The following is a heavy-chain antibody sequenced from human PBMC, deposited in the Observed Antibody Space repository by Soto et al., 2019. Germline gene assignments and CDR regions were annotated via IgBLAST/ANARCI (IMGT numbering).Heavy chain of an antibody. CDR3: AKDRAGGTFYNPLGF. V-gene: IGHV3-30*18. CDR1: GFNFDNYG. CDR2: ITYDGSNK. D-gene: IGHD1-7*01. J-gene: IGHJ4*02. Sequence: PGGSLRLSCQASGFNFDNYGMHWVRQAPGKGLEWVAVITYDGSNKYYADSVKGRFTISRDNSKNTLSLHLNTLKPEDTAVYHCAKDRAGGTFYNPLGFWGQGTLVTVSS.